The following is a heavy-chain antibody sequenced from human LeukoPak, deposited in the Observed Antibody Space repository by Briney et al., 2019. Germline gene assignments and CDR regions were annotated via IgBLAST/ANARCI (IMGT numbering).Heavy chain of an antibody. Sequence: GGSLRLSCAASGFTVSSNYMSWVRQAPGKGLDWVSVIYNDGSTYYADSVKGRFTISRDNSKNTLYLQVNSLRAEDTAVYYCARDRHYYDSSGYQRDAFDIWGQGTMVTVSS. J-gene: IGHJ3*02. D-gene: IGHD3-22*01. CDR2: IYNDGST. CDR3: ARDRHYYDSSGYQRDAFDI. V-gene: IGHV3-53*01. CDR1: GFTVSSNY.